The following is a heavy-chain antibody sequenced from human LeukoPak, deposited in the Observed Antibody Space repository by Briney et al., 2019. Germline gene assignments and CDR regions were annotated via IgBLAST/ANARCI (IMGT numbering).Heavy chain of an antibody. Sequence: GGSLRLSCAASGFTFSSYAMSWVRQAPGKGLEWVSAISGSGGSTYCADSVKGRFTISRDNSKNTLYLQTNSLRAEDTAVYYCAKDQGHYYGSGSYEYYYYYGMDVWGQGTTVTVSS. D-gene: IGHD3-10*01. CDR3: AKDQGHYYGSGSYEYYYYYGMDV. J-gene: IGHJ6*02. CDR2: ISGSGGST. CDR1: GFTFSSYA. V-gene: IGHV3-23*01.